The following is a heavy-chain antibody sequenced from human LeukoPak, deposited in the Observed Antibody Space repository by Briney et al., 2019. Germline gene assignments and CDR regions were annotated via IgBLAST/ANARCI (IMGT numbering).Heavy chain of an antibody. CDR3: VQWLGDYYYGMDV. V-gene: IGHV3-33*01. Sequence: PGGSLRLSCAASGFTFSSYGMHWVRQAPGKGLEWVAVIWYDGSNKYYADSVKGRFTISRDNSKNTLYLQMNSLRAEDTAVYYCVQWLGDYYYGMDVWGKGTTVTVSS. CDR1: GFTFSSYG. J-gene: IGHJ6*04. D-gene: IGHD6-19*01. CDR2: IWYDGSNK.